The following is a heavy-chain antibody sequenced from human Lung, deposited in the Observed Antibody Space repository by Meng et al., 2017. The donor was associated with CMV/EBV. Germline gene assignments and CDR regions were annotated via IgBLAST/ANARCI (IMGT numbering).Heavy chain of an antibody. J-gene: IGHJ5*02. V-gene: IGHV1-46*01. CDR3: ARARYFDWLGFDP. D-gene: IGHD3-9*01. Sequence: ASXXVSXKTSGYTFTTYYIHWVRQAPGQGLEWMGIINPRHGGTAYAHKFQGRVTMTRDTSTSTVYMELSSLRSEDTAVYYCARARYFDWLGFDPWGQATLVTVSS. CDR1: GYTFTTYY. CDR2: INPRHGGT.